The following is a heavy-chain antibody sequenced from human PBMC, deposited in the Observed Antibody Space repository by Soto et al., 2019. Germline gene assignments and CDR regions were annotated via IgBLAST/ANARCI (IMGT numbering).Heavy chain of an antibody. Sequence: SVKVSCKASGGTFSSYAISWVRQAPGQGLEWMGGIIPIFGTANYAQKFQGRVTITADESTSTAYMELSSLRSEDTAVYYCARAFVTQYYYYYYGMDVWGQGTTVTVS. CDR2: IIPIFGTA. V-gene: IGHV1-69*13. D-gene: IGHD3-16*02. CDR3: ARAFVTQYYYYYYGMDV. J-gene: IGHJ6*02. CDR1: GGTFSSYA.